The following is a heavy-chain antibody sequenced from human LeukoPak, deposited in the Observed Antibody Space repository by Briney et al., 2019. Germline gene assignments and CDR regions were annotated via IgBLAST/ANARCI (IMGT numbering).Heavy chain of an antibody. CDR3: AKGVYYGSGRGHYYYMDV. J-gene: IGHJ6*03. V-gene: IGHV3-21*01. D-gene: IGHD3-10*01. CDR2: ISSSSSYI. CDR1: GFTFSSYS. Sequence: PGGSLRLSCAASGFTFSSYSMNWVRQAPGKGLEWVSSISSSSSYIYYADSVKGRFTISRDNSKNTLYLQMNSLRAEDTAVYYCAKGVYYGSGRGHYYYMDVWGKGTTVTISS.